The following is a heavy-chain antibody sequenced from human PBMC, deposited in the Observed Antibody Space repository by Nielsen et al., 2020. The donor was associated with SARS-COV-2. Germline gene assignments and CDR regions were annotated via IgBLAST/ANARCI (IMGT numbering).Heavy chain of an antibody. CDR2: VSGDGSTT. CDR3: ARDVEYNDILTGSYSRAFDL. V-gene: IGHV3-74*01. Sequence: GGSLRLSCAASGFTFSSYWMHWVRQAPGKGLVWVSRVSGDGSTTSYADSVKGRFTISRDNAKNTLYLQMNSPRAEDTAVYYCARDVEYNDILTGSYSRAFDLWGQGTMVTVSS. CDR1: GFTFSSYW. J-gene: IGHJ3*01. D-gene: IGHD3-9*01.